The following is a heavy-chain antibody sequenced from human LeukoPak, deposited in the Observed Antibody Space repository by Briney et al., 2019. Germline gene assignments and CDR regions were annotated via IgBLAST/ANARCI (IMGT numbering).Heavy chain of an antibody. CDR1: GFTFSSYG. Sequence: GGSLRLSCAASGFTFSSYGMHWVRQAPGKGLEWVAVISYDGSNKYYADSVKGRFTISRDNSKNTLYLQMNSLRAEDTAVYYCARSVRYSGTYDAFDIWGQGTMVTVSS. CDR2: ISYDGSNK. V-gene: IGHV3-30*03. D-gene: IGHD1-26*01. J-gene: IGHJ3*02. CDR3: ARSVRYSGTYDAFDI.